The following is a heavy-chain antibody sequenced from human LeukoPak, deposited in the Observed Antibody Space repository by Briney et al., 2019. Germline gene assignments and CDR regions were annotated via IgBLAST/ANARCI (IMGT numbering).Heavy chain of an antibody. Sequence: QPGGSLRLACAASGFTFSSYAMHWVRQAPGKGLEYVSAISSNGGSTYYADSVKGRFTISRDNSKNTLYLQMSSLRAEDTAVYYCVKDFDIVVVPAAIGAAGDYWGQGTLVTVSS. CDR2: ISSNGGST. CDR3: VKDFDIVVVPAAIGAAGDY. V-gene: IGHV3-64D*06. J-gene: IGHJ4*02. CDR1: GFTFSSYA. D-gene: IGHD2-2*02.